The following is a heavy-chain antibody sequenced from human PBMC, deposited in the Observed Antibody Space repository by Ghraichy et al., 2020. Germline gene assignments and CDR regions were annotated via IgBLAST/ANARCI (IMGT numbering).Heavy chain of an antibody. CDR1: GFAFNSSA. V-gene: IGHV3-21*01. CDR3: ARDPGDLCGGDCANPRRYG. D-gene: IGHD2-21*02. CDR2: IGGTSSSI. Sequence: AGSLRLSCAASGFAFNSSAINWVRQTPGKGLEWISYIGGTSSSIYYADSMKGRVTISRDNAKKSVYLQINSLRAEDTAVYYCARDPGDLCGGDCANPRRYGWGQGTLVTGSS. J-gene: IGHJ3*01.